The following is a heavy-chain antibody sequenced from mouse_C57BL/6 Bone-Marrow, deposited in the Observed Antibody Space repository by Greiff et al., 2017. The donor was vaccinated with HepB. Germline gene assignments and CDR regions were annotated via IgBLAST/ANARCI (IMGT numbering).Heavy chain of an antibody. Sequence: VQLQQSGPELVKPGASVKISCKASGYAFSSSWMNWVKQRPGKGLEWIGRIYPGDGDSNYNGKFKGKATLTADKSSSTAYMQLSSLTSEDSAVYFCARPTTEGFDYWGQGTTLTVSS. D-gene: IGHD1-1*01. CDR3: ARPTTEGFDY. J-gene: IGHJ2*01. CDR2: IYPGDGDS. CDR1: GYAFSSSW. V-gene: IGHV1-82*01.